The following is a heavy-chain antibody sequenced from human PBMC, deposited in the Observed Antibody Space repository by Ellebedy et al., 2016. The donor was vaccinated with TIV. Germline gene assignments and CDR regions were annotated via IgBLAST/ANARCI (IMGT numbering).Heavy chain of an antibody. CDR3: AKDPPSFGDYPAFDN. J-gene: IGHJ4*02. V-gene: IGHV3-23*01. Sequence: GGSLRLXXAASGFSFSIYAMSWVRQAPGKGLGWVSSITGSGGSTYYADSVKGRFTISRDNSKNTLYLQMNSLRVEDTAIYYCAKDPPSFGDYPAFDNWGQGTLVAVSS. D-gene: IGHD4-17*01. CDR2: ITGSGGST. CDR1: GFSFSIYA.